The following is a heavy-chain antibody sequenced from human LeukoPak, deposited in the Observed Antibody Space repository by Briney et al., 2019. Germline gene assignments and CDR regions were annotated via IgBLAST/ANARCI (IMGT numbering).Heavy chain of an antibody. J-gene: IGHJ4*02. Sequence: SETLSLTCTVSGGSISSYYWSWIRQPPGKGLEWIGEINHSGSTNYNPSLKSRVTISVDTSKNQFSLKLSSVTAADTAVYCCARLGGSSSWSIDYWGQGTLVTVSS. D-gene: IGHD6-13*01. CDR2: INHSGST. CDR1: GGSISSYY. CDR3: ARLGGSSSWSIDY. V-gene: IGHV4-34*01.